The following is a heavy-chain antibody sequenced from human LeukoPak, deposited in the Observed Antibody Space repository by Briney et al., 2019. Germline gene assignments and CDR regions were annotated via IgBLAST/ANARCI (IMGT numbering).Heavy chain of an antibody. Sequence: GGSLRLSCAASGFTFSSYSMNWVRQAPGKGLGWVSSISSSSSYIYYADSVKGRFTISRDNAKNSLYLQMNSLRAEDTAVYYCARWGSWYPPVSAWGQGTLVTVSS. CDR2: ISSSSSYI. D-gene: IGHD6-13*01. CDR1: GFTFSSYS. V-gene: IGHV3-21*01. J-gene: IGHJ5*02. CDR3: ARWGSWYPPVSA.